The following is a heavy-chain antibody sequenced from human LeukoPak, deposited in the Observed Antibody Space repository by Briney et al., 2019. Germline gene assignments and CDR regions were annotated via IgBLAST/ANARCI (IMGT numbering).Heavy chain of an antibody. CDR3: AKSSVDTAMVILHY. Sequence: GRSLRLSCAASGFTFGGYAMHWVRQAPGKGLEWVSGISWNSGSISYADSVKGRFTIARDNAKNSLYLQMNSLGAEDTALYYCAKSSVDTAMVILHYWGRGTLVTVSS. V-gene: IGHV3-9*01. J-gene: IGHJ4*02. CDR1: GFTFGGYA. D-gene: IGHD5-18*01. CDR2: ISWNSGSI.